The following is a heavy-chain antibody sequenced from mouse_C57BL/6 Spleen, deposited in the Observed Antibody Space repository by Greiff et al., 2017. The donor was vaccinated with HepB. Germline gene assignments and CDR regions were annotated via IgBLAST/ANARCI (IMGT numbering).Heavy chain of an antibody. Sequence: VQLQQSGPELVKPGASVKISCKASGYAFSSSWMNWVKQRPGKGLEWIGRIYPGDGDTNYNGKFKGKATLTADKSSSTAYMQLSSLTSEDSAVYFRARSAAAISPFAYWGQGTLVTVSA. CDR1: GYAFSSSW. CDR2: IYPGDGDT. V-gene: IGHV1-82*01. J-gene: IGHJ3*01. CDR3: ARSAAAISPFAY. D-gene: IGHD1-2*01.